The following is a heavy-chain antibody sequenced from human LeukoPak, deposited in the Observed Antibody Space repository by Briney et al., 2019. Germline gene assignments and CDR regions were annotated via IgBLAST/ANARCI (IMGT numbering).Heavy chain of an antibody. D-gene: IGHD1-26*01. CDR2: ISSSSSYT. Sequence: GGSLRLSCAGSGFTFSSYSMNWVRQAPGKGLEWVSSISSSSSYTYYADSVKGRFTTSRYNSKNSLYLPLNSMRADDTAVYYCARAYSGRYGLGYYYMDVWGKGTTVTISS. CDR3: ARAYSGRYGLGYYYMDV. V-gene: IGHV3-21*01. CDR1: GFTFSSYS. J-gene: IGHJ6*03.